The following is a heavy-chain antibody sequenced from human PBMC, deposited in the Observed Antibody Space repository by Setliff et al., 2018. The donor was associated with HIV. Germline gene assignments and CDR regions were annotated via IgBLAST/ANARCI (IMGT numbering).Heavy chain of an antibody. D-gene: IGHD3-16*01. CDR3: ARPLYTFGTPPVFDI. CDR1: GGSISSSSYY. J-gene: IGHJ3*02. V-gene: IGHV4-39*01. Sequence: SETLSLTCTVSGGSISSSSYYWGWLRQPPGKGLEWSGSMYFSGNTLYNPSLKSRVTISVDVSQNTFSLKVTSVTAADTAIYYCARPLYTFGTPPVFDIWGRGTVVTVSS. CDR2: MYFSGNT.